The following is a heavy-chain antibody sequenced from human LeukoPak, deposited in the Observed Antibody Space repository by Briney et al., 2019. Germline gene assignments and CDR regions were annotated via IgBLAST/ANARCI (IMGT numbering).Heavy chain of an antibody. J-gene: IGHJ6*03. D-gene: IGHD6-6*01. CDR1: GGSFSGYY. V-gene: IGHV4-34*01. CDR3: ASCIAARRPYYYYYMDV. Sequence: SETQSLTCAVYGGSFSGYYWSWIRQPPGKGLEWIGEINHSGSTNYNPSLKSRVTISVDTSKNQFSLKLSSVTAANTAVYYCASCIAARRPYYYYYMDVWGKGTTVTVSS. CDR2: INHSGST.